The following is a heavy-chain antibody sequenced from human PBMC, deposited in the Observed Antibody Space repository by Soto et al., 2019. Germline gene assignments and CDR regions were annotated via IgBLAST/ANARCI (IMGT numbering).Heavy chain of an antibody. J-gene: IGHJ6*03. D-gene: IGHD3-9*01. CDR3: ARLGYYDILTGPIGDYYYYYMDV. CDR2: IYYSGST. V-gene: IGHV4-39*01. CDR1: GGSISSSSYY. Sequence: TSETLSLTCTVSGGSISSSSYYWGWIRQPPGKGLEWIGSIYYSGSTYYNPSLKSRVTISVDTSKNQFSLKLSSVTAADTAVYYCARLGYYDILTGPIGDYYYYYMDVWGKGTTVTVSS.